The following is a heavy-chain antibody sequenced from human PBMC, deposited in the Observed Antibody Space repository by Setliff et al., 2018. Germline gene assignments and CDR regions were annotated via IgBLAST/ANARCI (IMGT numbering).Heavy chain of an antibody. D-gene: IGHD2-21*02. J-gene: IGHJ3*02. Sequence: ASVKVSCKASGGSFRTSSISWVRQAPGQGLEWMGGIIPILNKPNYAQSFQGRVAITADKSTTTSYMELSGLRSEDTALYFCATDLKFTRFCFGSNCYSGAFEMWGQGT. V-gene: IGHV1-69*10. CDR1: GGSFRTSS. CDR2: IIPILNKP. CDR3: ATDLKFTRFCFGSNCYSGAFEM.